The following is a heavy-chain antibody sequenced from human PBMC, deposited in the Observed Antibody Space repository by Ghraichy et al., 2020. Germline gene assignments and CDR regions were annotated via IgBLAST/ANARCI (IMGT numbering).Heavy chain of an antibody. J-gene: IGHJ5*02. Sequence: GGSLRLSCAASGFTFSSYPMHWVRQAPGKGLQWLALISSDGNNQFYADSVKGRFTISRDNSKNTLYLQMNSLRDDDTAVYYCARDPRSYSETWGSYWAANVFDPWGQGTLVTVSS. CDR2: ISSDGNNQ. D-gene: IGHD3-22*01. CDR3: ARDPRSYSETWGSYWAANVFDP. V-gene: IGHV3-30-3*01. CDR1: GFTFSSYP.